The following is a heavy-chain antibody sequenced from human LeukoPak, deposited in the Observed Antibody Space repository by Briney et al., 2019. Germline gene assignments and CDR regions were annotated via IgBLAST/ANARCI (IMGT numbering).Heavy chain of an antibody. CDR1: GYTFTSYY. CDR3: ARDNKEQQLVQGASDI. Sequence: ASVKVSCKASGYTFTSYYMHWVRQAPGQGLEWMGIINPSGGSTSYAQKFQGRVTMTRDTSTSTVYMELSSLRSEDTAVYYCARDNKEQQLVQGASDIWGQGTMVTVSS. V-gene: IGHV1-46*01. D-gene: IGHD6-13*01. J-gene: IGHJ3*02. CDR2: INPSGGST.